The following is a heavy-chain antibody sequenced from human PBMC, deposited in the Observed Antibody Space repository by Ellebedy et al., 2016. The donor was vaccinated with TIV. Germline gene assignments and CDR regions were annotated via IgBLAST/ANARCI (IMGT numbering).Heavy chain of an antibody. D-gene: IGHD3-10*01. J-gene: IGHJ6*02. Sequence: SVKVSCXASGGTFSSYAISWVRQAPGQGLEWMGGIIPIFGTANYAQKFQGRVTITADKSTSTAYMELSSLRSEDTAVYYCARDRVNYYGSGSYSLDGMDVWGQGTTVTVSS. CDR1: GGTFSSYA. V-gene: IGHV1-69*06. CDR3: ARDRVNYYGSGSYSLDGMDV. CDR2: IIPIFGTA.